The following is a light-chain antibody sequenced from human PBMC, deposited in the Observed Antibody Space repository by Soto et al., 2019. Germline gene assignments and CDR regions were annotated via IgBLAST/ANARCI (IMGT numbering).Light chain of an antibody. V-gene: IGKV1-33*01. Sequence: DIQMTQSPSSLSASVGERVTITCRANEDISNSLNLYQQKPGRAPKLLIYDASTLETGDPSRFSGSGSGTQFTFTISSLQPEDVGTYYCQQYENHRLHTVGQGTKL. CDR2: DAS. CDR1: EDISNS. CDR3: QQYENHRLHT. J-gene: IGKJ2*01.